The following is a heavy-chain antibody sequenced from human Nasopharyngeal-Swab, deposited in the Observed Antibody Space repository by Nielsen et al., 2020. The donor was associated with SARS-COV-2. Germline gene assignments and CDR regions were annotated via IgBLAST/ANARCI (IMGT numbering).Heavy chain of an antibody. Sequence: ASVKVSCKASGYTFTDYYMQWVRQAPGQGLEWMGWINPKSGDSNYAQKFQGWVTMTRDTSISTAYLELSRLRSDDTAVYYRAREQTGSRDFDIWGQGTMVTVSS. J-gene: IGHJ3*02. D-gene: IGHD3-9*01. V-gene: IGHV1-2*04. CDR1: GYTFTDYY. CDR2: INPKSGDS. CDR3: AREQTGSRDFDI.